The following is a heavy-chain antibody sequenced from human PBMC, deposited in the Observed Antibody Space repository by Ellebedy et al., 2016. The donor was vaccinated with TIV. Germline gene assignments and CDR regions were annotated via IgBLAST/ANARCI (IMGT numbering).Heavy chain of an antibody. J-gene: IGHJ4*02. D-gene: IGHD3-22*01. CDR2: INANSGGT. V-gene: IGHV1-2*02. CDR1: GYTFTGYY. Sequence: AASVKVSCKASGYTFTGYYIHWVRQAPGQGLECMGWINANSGGTNYAQKFQGRVTMTRDMSTSTAYMELSRLRSDDTAVYYCALTRGGYDSSGYYQTPFDYWGQGTLVTVSS. CDR3: ALTRGGYDSSGYYQTPFDY.